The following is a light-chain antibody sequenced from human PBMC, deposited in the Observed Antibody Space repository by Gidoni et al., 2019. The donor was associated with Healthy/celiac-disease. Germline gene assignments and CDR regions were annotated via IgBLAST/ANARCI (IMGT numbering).Light chain of an antibody. CDR3: QQYNNWPRT. J-gene: IGKJ1*01. CDR2: GAS. V-gene: IGKV3-15*01. CDR1: PSVSSH. Sequence: VITPSPATLSVSPGERATLSCRASPSVSSHLAWYQQKPGQAPRLLNYGASTRATGIPARCSGSGAGTEFTLTISSLQSEDFAVYYCQQYNNWPRTFXXXTKVEIK.